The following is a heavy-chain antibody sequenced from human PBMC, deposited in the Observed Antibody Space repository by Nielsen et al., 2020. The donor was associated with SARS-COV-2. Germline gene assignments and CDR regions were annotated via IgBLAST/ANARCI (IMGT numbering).Heavy chain of an antibody. V-gene: IGHV1-46*01. J-gene: IGHJ3*02. CDR2: IDPSGGST. D-gene: IGHD1-1*01. CDR1: GYTFTSYY. Sequence: ASVKVSCKASGYTFTSYYMHWVRQAPGQGLEWMGIIDPSGGSTSYAQKFQDRVTITRDRSMSTAYMELSSLRSEDTAMYYCARRNDDGAFDIWGQGTMVTVSS. CDR3: ARRNDDGAFDI.